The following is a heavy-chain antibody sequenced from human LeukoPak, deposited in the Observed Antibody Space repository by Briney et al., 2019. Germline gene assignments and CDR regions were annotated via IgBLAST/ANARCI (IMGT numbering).Heavy chain of an antibody. CDR3: ARTYYYDSSGPPDY. Sequence: GGSLRLSCTVSGFTVSSNSMSWVRQAPGKGLEWVSFIYSGSTHYSDSVKGRFTISRDNAKNSLYLQMNSLRAEDTAVYYCARTYYYDSSGPPDYWGQGTLVTVSS. V-gene: IGHV3-53*01. J-gene: IGHJ4*02. CDR2: IYSGST. D-gene: IGHD3-22*01. CDR1: GFTVSSNS.